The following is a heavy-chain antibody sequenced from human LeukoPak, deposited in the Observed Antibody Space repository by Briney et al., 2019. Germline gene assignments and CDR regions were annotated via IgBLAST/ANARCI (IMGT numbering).Heavy chain of an antibody. CDR3: ARVGDTAMVTGYYYYYYYMDV. Sequence: GGSLRLSCAASGFTFRSYGMSWVRQAPGKGLEWVSYVSSSSSNTYYADSVMGRFTISRDNAKNSLYLQLNSLRAEDTAVYYCARVGDTAMVTGYYYYYYYMDVWGKGTTVTVSS. D-gene: IGHD5-18*01. CDR1: GFTFRSYG. CDR2: VSSSSSNT. V-gene: IGHV3-48*01. J-gene: IGHJ6*03.